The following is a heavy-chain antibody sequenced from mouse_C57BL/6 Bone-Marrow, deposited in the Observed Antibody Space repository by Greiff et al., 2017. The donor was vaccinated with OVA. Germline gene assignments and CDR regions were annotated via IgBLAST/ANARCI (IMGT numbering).Heavy chain of an antibody. D-gene: IGHD2-1*01. CDR3: TGLLWGLYAMDY. Sequence: VQLKESGAELVRPGASVKLSCTASGFTIKDYYMHWVKQRPEQGLEWIGRIDPEDGDTEYAPKFQGKATMTADTSSNTAYLQLSSLTSEDTAVYYCTGLLWGLYAMDYWGQGTSVTVSS. V-gene: IGHV14-1*01. CDR1: GFTIKDYY. CDR2: IDPEDGDT. J-gene: IGHJ4*01.